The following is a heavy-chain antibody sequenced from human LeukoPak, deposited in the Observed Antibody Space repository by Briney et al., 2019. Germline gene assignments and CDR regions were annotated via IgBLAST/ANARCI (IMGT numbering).Heavy chain of an antibody. CDR2: IYRSGST. CDR1: GGSISSNTW. CDR3: ASLDILIDWSDP. Sequence: SGTLSLTCTVSGGSISSNTWWSWVRQPPGKGLEWIGEIYRSGSTNYNPSLKTRVTMSVDKSKNQFSLKLTSVTAADTAVYYCASLDILIDWSDPWGQGTLVTVSS. V-gene: IGHV4-4*02. D-gene: IGHD3-9*01. J-gene: IGHJ5*02.